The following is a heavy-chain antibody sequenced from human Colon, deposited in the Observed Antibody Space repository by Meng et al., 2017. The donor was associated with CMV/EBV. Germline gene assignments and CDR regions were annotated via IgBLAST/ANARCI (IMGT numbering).Heavy chain of an antibody. V-gene: IGHV4-59*08. Sequence: PSETLSLTCTVSGVSISNDYWGWIRQPPGKGLEWIAYIHSNGNTNYNPSLKHRVTISLDTSRNQFSLKLSSVIAADTAVYYCARRQWSANFDFWGQGALVTVSS. CDR2: IHSNGNT. CDR1: GVSISNDY. D-gene: IGHD2-15*01. CDR3: ARRQWSANFDF. J-gene: IGHJ4*02.